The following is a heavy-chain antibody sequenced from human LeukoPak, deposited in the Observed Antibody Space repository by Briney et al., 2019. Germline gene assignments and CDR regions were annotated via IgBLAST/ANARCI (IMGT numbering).Heavy chain of an antibody. Sequence: GGSLRLSCAASGFTFSSYTMNWVRQAPGKGLEWVSYISSSGSTIYYADSVKGRFTISRDNTKNSLYLQMNSLRSEDTAVYYCARDVRYYYDSSGYYGIDYWGQGTLVTVSS. V-gene: IGHV3-48*03. CDR3: ARDVRYYYDSSGYYGIDY. CDR1: GFTFSSYT. CDR2: ISSSGSTI. D-gene: IGHD3-22*01. J-gene: IGHJ4*02.